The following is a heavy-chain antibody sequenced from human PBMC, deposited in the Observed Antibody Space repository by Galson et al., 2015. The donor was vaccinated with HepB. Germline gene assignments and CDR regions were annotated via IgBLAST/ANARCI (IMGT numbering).Heavy chain of an antibody. J-gene: IGHJ5*02. D-gene: IGHD6-13*01. CDR3: ARGPSSSWYVWFDP. Sequence: SVKVSCKASGYTFTSHGISWVRQAPGQGLEWMGIINPSGGSTSYAQKFQGRAAMTRDTSTSTVYMELSSLRSEDTAVYYCARGPSSSWYVWFDPWGQGTLVTVSS. CDR1: GYTFTSHG. CDR2: INPSGGST. V-gene: IGHV1-46*01.